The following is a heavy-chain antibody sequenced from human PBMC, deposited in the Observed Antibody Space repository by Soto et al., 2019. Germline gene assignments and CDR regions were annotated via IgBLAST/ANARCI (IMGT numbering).Heavy chain of an antibody. CDR1: GFTFSSTW. CDR2: INSDGTTT. V-gene: IGHV3-74*01. D-gene: IGHD2-2*01. J-gene: IGHJ6*02. CDR3: ATAGSYAPHV. Sequence: EVQLVVSGGGLVQPGGSLRLSCAASGFTFSSTWMHWVRQAPGKGLVWVSHINSDGTTTTYADSVKGRFTISRDNAKNTVHRQMNSLRAEDTAVYYCATAGSYAPHVWGQGTTVTVSS.